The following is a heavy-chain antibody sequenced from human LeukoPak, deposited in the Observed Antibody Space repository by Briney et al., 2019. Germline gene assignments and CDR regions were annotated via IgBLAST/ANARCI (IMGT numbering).Heavy chain of an antibody. V-gene: IGHV3-66*04. CDR2: IRSDGTT. CDR1: GFIASNKY. J-gene: IGHJ4*02. Sequence: PGGSLRLSCAASGFIASNKYMSWVRQAPGKGLEWVSTIRSDGTTDYADSVKGRFTISRDDSKNTVYLQMDSLRVEGTAVYSCARRRGGYGEGELDYWGQGTLVTVSS. CDR3: ARRRGGYGEGELDY. D-gene: IGHD4-17*01.